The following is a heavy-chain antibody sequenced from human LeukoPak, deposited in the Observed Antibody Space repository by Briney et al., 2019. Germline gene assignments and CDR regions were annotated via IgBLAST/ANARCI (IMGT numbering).Heavy chain of an antibody. Sequence: GGSLRLSCAASGFTFDDYAMHWVRQAPGKGLEWVSGISWNSGSIGYADSVKGRFTISRDNAKNSLYLQMNSLRAEDTALYYCAKGTYFDYWGQGTLVTVSS. V-gene: IGHV3-9*01. CDR3: AKGTYFDY. CDR2: ISWNSGSI. CDR1: GFTFDDYA. J-gene: IGHJ4*02.